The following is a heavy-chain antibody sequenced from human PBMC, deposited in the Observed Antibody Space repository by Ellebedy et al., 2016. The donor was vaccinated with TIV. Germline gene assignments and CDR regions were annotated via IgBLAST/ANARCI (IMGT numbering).Heavy chain of an antibody. CDR1: GNTFTSYS. Sequence: AASVKVSCKASGNTFTSYSIYWVRRAPGRGLEWMGIINPTSGSTMYAQKFRGRVTVTSDTFTNTVYMELSSLTSEDTAVYFCATTKYSRTWSFDYWGQGTLVTVSS. V-gene: IGHV1-46*01. J-gene: IGHJ4*02. CDR3: ATTKYSRTWSFDY. D-gene: IGHD6-13*01. CDR2: INPTSGST.